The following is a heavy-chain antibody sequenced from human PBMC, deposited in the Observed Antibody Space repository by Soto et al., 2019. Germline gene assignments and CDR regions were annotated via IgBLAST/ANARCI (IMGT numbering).Heavy chain of an antibody. CDR1: GFTFSNAW. J-gene: IGHJ4*02. CDR2: IKSKTDGGTT. CDR3: TTDPRYSSGWYNFDY. V-gene: IGHV3-15*01. D-gene: IGHD6-19*01. Sequence: EVQLVESGGGLVKPGGSLRLSCAASGFTFSNAWMSWVRQAPGKGLEWVGRIKSKTDGGTTDYAAPVKGRFTISRDDSKNTLYLQMNSLKTEDTAVYYCTTDPRYSSGWYNFDYWGQGTLVTVSS.